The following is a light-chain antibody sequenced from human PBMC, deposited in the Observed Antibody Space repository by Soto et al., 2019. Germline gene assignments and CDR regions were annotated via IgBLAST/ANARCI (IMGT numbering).Light chain of an antibody. V-gene: IGLV3-21*04. CDR2: YDS. CDR1: NIGSKS. J-gene: IGLJ1*01. Sequence: SYELTQPPSVSVAPGETARITCGGNNIGSKSVHWYQQKPGQAPVLVIYYDSDRPSRIPERFSGSNSGNTATLTISRVEAGDEADYYCQVWDSSSDHPYVFGTGTKVTVL. CDR3: QVWDSSSDHPYV.